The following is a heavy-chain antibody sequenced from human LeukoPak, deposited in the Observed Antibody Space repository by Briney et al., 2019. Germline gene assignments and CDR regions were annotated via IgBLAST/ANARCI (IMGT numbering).Heavy chain of an antibody. Sequence: GESLKISCQCSGYNFPNYWIGWVRQMPGKGLEWMGIVYPGDSNTRYSPSFQGQVTISADKSISTAYVQWSSLKASDTAMYYCARLDYDSRGYRWFDPWGQGTLVTVSS. CDR3: ARLDYDSRGYRWFDP. V-gene: IGHV5-51*01. CDR1: GYNFPNYW. J-gene: IGHJ5*02. CDR2: VYPGDSNT. D-gene: IGHD3-22*01.